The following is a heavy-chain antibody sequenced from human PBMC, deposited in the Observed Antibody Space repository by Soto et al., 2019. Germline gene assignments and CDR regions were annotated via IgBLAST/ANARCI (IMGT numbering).Heavy chain of an antibody. V-gene: IGHV3-30*18. D-gene: IGHD3-9*01. Sequence: GGSLRLSCAASGFTFSSYGMHWVRQAPGKGLEWVAVISYDGSNKYYADSVKGRFTISRDNSKNTLYLQMNSLRAEDTAVYYCAKFYSPTPDSDILTYSPYWGHGTLITVSS. J-gene: IGHJ4*01. CDR2: ISYDGSNK. CDR1: GFTFSSYG. CDR3: AKFYSPTPDSDILTYSPY.